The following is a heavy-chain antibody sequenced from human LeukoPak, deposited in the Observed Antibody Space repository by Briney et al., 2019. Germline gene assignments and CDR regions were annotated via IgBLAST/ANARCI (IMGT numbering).Heavy chain of an antibody. Sequence: GGSLTLSCAASGFTFSNYWMTWVRQAPGKGLEWVANIKQDGSDKYYVDSVKGRSTISRDNAKNSLYLQMNSLRAEDTAVYYCAKDPATVPLYWYFDLWGRGTLVTVSS. CDR3: AKDPATVPLYWYFDL. V-gene: IGHV3-7*01. CDR1: GFTFSNYW. CDR2: IKQDGSDK. J-gene: IGHJ2*01. D-gene: IGHD4-17*01.